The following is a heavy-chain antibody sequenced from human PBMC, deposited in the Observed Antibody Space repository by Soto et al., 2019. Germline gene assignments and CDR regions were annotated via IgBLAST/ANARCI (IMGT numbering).Heavy chain of an antibody. CDR3: ARRSSGPGGPELIDY. CDR1: GGSISSSSYY. J-gene: IGHJ4*02. Sequence: SETLSLTCTVSGGSISSSSYYWGWIRQPPGKGLEWIGSIYYSGSTYYNPSLKSRVTISVDTSKNQFSLKLSSVTAADTAVYYCARRSSGPGGPELIDYWGQGTLVTVSS. CDR2: IYYSGST. V-gene: IGHV4-39*01. D-gene: IGHD6-19*01.